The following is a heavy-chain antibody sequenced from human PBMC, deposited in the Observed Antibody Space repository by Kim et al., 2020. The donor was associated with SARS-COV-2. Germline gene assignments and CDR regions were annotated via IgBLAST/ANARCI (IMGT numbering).Heavy chain of an antibody. V-gene: IGHV1-69*04. D-gene: IGHD4-17*01. J-gene: IGHJ4*02. CDR3: ARAGIYGDYGVFDY. Sequence: QKFQGRVTITAEKSTSTAYMELSSLRSEDTAVYYCARAGIYGDYGVFDYWGQGTLVTVSS.